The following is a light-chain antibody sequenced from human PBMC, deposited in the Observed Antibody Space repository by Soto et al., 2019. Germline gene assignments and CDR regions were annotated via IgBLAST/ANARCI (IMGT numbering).Light chain of an antibody. Sequence: DIQMTQSPSTLSASLRDRVTITCRASQSISRWLARYQQRPGKAPKLLIYKASNLESGVPSRFSGSGSGTEFTLTISGLQPDDFATYYCQQYSNFPATFGQGTKVEIQ. V-gene: IGKV1-5*03. J-gene: IGKJ1*01. CDR2: KAS. CDR1: QSISRW. CDR3: QQYSNFPAT.